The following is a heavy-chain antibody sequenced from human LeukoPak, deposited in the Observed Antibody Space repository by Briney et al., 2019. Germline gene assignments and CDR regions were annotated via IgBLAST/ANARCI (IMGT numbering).Heavy chain of an antibody. CDR2: IKPDSGDT. J-gene: IGHJ5*02. CDR1: GYTFSGYY. V-gene: IGHV1-2*02. Sequence: ASVKVSCKASGYTFSGYYIHWVRQAPGQGLEWMGVIKPDSGDTNYAQKFQGRVTMTRDTSITTAYMELNRLTSDDTAVYYCVRDRPHNWFDPWGQGTLVTVSS. CDR3: VRDRPHNWFDP.